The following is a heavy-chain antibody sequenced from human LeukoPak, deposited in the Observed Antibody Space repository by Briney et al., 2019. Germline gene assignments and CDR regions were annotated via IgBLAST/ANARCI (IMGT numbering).Heavy chain of an antibody. Sequence: GDSLRLSCAASGFTFSSYSMNWVRQAPGKGLEWVSSISSSSIYIYYADSVRGRFTISRDNAKNSLYLQMNSLRAEDTAVYYCARDPNSSGWPFDYWGQGILVTVSS. V-gene: IGHV3-21*01. J-gene: IGHJ4*02. CDR3: ARDPNSSGWPFDY. CDR2: ISSSSIYI. CDR1: GFTFSSYS. D-gene: IGHD6-19*01.